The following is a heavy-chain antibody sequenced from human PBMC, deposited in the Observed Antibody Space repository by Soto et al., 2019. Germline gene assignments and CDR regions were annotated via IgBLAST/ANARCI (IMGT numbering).Heavy chain of an antibody. CDR3: ARGAYYGDYEFTLLFDY. V-gene: IGHV1-69*13. Sequence: SVKVSCKASGGTFSSYAISWVRQAPGQGLEWMGGIIPIFGTANYAQKFQGRVTITADESTSTAYMELSSLRSEDTAVYYCARGAYYGDYEFTLLFDYWGQGTLVAVSS. J-gene: IGHJ4*02. D-gene: IGHD4-17*01. CDR1: GGTFSSYA. CDR2: IIPIFGTA.